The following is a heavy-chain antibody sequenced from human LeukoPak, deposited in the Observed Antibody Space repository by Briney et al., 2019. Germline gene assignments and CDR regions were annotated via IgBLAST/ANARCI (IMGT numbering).Heavy chain of an antibody. D-gene: IGHD6-13*01. CDR1: GGSISSYY. CDR2: IYYSGST. Sequence: SETLSLTCTVSGGSISSYYWSWIRQPPGKGLEWIGYIYYSGSTNYNPSLKSRVTISVDTSKNQFSLKLSSVTAADTAVYYCARDKRQQPFVGAWPRFDYWGQGTLVTVSS. V-gene: IGHV4-59*01. J-gene: IGHJ4*02. CDR3: ARDKRQQPFVGAWPRFDY.